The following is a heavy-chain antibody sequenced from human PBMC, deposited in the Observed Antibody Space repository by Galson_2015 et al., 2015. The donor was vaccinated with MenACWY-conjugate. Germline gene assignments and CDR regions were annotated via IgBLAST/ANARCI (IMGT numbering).Heavy chain of an antibody. J-gene: IGHJ4*02. CDR1: GFTFSSYG. V-gene: IGHV3-30*18. Sequence: SLRLSCAASGFTFSSYGMHWVRQAPGKGLEWVAVISYDGSNKYYADSVKGRFTISRDNSKNTLYLQMNSLRAEDTAVYYCAKARRGRVVATATTDYWGQGTLVTVSS. CDR3: AKARRGRVVATATTDY. D-gene: IGHD2-21*02. CDR2: ISYDGSNK.